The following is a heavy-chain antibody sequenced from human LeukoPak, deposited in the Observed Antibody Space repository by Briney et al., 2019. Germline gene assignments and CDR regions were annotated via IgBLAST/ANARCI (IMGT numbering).Heavy chain of an antibody. CDR2: INHSGST. CDR3: ARAYYNRSGYYYLDY. Sequence: SETLSLTCAVSGGSFSGYYWSWIRQPPGKGLEWIGEINHSGSTNYNPSLKSRVTISVDTSKIQFSLKLTSVTTAGTAVYYCARAYYNRSGYYYLDYWGQGTLVTVSS. J-gene: IGHJ4*02. D-gene: IGHD3-22*01. V-gene: IGHV4-34*01. CDR1: GGSFSGYY.